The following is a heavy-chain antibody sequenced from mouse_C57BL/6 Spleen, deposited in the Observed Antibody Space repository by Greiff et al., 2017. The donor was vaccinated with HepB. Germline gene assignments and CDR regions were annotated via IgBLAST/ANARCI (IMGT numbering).Heavy chain of an antibody. CDR3: ARARVITNAMDY. CDR1: GFTFSSYA. J-gene: IGHJ4*01. Sequence: EVKLMESGGGLVKPGGSLKLSCAASGFTFSSYAMSWVRQTPEKRLEWVATISDGGSYTDYPDNVKGRFTISRDNAKNNLYLQMSHLKSEDTAMYYCARARVITNAMDYWGQGTSVTVSS. CDR2: ISDGGSYT. V-gene: IGHV5-4*03. D-gene: IGHD1-1*01.